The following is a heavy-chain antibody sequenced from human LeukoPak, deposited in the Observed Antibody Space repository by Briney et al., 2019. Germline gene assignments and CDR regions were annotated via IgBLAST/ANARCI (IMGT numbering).Heavy chain of an antibody. CDR3: AKDSKPKAYYYDSSGYYPRGFDP. Sequence: TGGSLRLSCAASGFSFSSYAMSWVRHAPGKGLQWVSAISGSGGSTYYADSVKGRFTISRDNSKNTLYLQMNSLRAEDTAVYYCAKDSKPKAYYYDSSGYYPRGFDPWGQGTLVTVSS. CDR2: ISGSGGST. CDR1: GFSFSSYA. V-gene: IGHV3-23*01. D-gene: IGHD3-22*01. J-gene: IGHJ5*02.